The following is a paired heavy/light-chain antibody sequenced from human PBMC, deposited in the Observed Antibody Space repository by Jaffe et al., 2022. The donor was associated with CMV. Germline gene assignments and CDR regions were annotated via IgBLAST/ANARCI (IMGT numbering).Heavy chain of an antibody. V-gene: IGHV5-51*01. D-gene: IGHD2-2*01. CDR1: GYSFTSYW. J-gene: IGHJ6*03. CDR2: IYPGDSDT. CDR3: ARRGYCSSTSCGASDYMDV. Sequence: EVQLVQSGAEVKKPGESLKISCKGSGYSFTSYWIGWVRQMPGKGLEWMGIIYPGDSDTRYSPSFQGQVTISADKSISTAYLQWSSLKASDTAMYYCARRGYCSSTSCGASDYMDVWGKGTTVTVSS.
Light chain of an antibody. J-gene: IGKJ1*01. CDR1: QSIGSS. V-gene: IGKV6D-21*02. CDR3: HQSSSLPWT. CDR2: YAS. Sequence: EIVLTQSPDFQSVTPKEKVTITCRASQSIGSSLHWYQQKPDQSPKLLIKYASQSISGVPSRFSGSGSGTDFTLTINSLEAEDAAAYYCHQSSSLPWTFGQGTKVEIK.